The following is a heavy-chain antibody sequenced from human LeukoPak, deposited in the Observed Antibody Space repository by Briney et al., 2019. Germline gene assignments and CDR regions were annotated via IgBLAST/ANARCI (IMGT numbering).Heavy chain of an antibody. CDR3: ARQEYCSGASCYTWFDP. CDR2: IYPGDSDT. D-gene: IGHD2-15*01. Sequence: GESLKISCKGSGYSFTSFWIGWVRQVPGKGLEWMGIIYPGDSDTRYSPSFQGQVTISADKSISTAYLQWSSLKASDTAMYYCARQEYCSGASCYTWFDPWGQGTLVTVSS. V-gene: IGHV5-51*01. J-gene: IGHJ5*02. CDR1: GYSFTSFW.